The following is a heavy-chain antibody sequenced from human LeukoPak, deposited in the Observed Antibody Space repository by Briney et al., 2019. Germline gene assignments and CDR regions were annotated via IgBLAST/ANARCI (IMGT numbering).Heavy chain of an antibody. CDR2: IIPIFGTA. J-gene: IGHJ6*02. D-gene: IGHD3-10*01. Sequence: SVEVSCKASGGTFSSYAISWVRQAPGQGLEWMGGIIPIFGTANYAQKFQGRVTITADESTSTAYMELSSLRSEDTAVYYCARGFGEYYYYYGMDVWGQGTMVTVSS. CDR1: GGTFSSYA. CDR3: ARGFGEYYYYYGMDV. V-gene: IGHV1-69*13.